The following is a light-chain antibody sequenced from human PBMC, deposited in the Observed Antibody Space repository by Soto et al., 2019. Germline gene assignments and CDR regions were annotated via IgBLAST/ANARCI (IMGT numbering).Light chain of an antibody. J-gene: IGLJ1*01. CDR1: SSDIGSYNH. Sequence: QSVLTQPASVSGSPGQSITISCSGTSSDIGSYNHVAWHQQFPGKSPKLMIYAVSDRPPGVSDRFSGSKSGITASLTISGLQTEDEADYYCISYTDRQSYLFGTGTKVTV. V-gene: IGLV2-14*03. CDR3: ISYTDRQSYL. CDR2: AVS.